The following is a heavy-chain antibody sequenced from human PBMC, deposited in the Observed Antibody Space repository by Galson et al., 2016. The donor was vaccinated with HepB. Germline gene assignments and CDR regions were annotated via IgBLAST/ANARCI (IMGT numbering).Heavy chain of an antibody. J-gene: IGHJ4*02. CDR3: ARRSVSSGLFDS. V-gene: IGHV4-39*01. CDR1: GASITRTSFY. D-gene: IGHD1-26*01. CDR2: IYYSGST. Sequence: SETLSLTCTVSGASITRTSFYWGWIRQPPGKGLEWIGDIYYSGSTYYNPSLKSRVIISVDTSKNQFSLKLSSVTAADTAVYYCARRSVSSGLFDSWGQGTLVTVSS.